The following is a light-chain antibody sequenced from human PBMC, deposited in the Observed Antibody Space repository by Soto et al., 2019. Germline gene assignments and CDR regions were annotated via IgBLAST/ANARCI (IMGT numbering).Light chain of an antibody. V-gene: IGKV1-17*03. CDR3: LQHDSWTWT. J-gene: IGKJ1*01. Sequence: DIQMTQSPSVMSASVGDRVTITCRASQGINNHLAWFQEKPGKVPKRLIYAVSNLQRGVPSRFSGSGSGAEFTLTISGLRPEDFATYYCLQHDSWTWTFGQGTKVDIK. CDR1: QGINNH. CDR2: AVS.